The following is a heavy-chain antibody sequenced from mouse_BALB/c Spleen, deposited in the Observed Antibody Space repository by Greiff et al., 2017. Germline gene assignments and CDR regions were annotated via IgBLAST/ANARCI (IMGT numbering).Heavy chain of an antibody. CDR2: ISYSGST. J-gene: IGHJ3*01. CDR1: GDSITSGY. D-gene: IGHD2-10*02. CDR3: ARWHVYGNEAWFAY. Sequence: VQLQQSGPSLVKPSQTLSLTCSVTGDSITSGYWNWIRKFPGNKLEYMGYISYSGSTYYNPSLKSRISITRDTSKNQYYLQLNSVTTEDTATYYGARWHVYGNEAWFAYWGQGTVVTVSA. V-gene: IGHV3-8*02.